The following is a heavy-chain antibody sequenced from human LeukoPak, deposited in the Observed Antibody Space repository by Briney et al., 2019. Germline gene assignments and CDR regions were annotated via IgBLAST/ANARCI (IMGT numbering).Heavy chain of an antibody. Sequence: GASVKVSCKASGYTFTSYGISWVRQAPGQGLEWMGWISSYNGNTNYAQKLQGRVTMTTDTSTSTAYMELRSLRSDDTALYYCARVLSPGITVAGLGVADYWGQGTLVTVSS. D-gene: IGHD6-19*01. CDR1: GYTFTSYG. J-gene: IGHJ4*02. CDR2: ISSYNGNT. CDR3: ARVLSPGITVAGLGVADY. V-gene: IGHV1-18*01.